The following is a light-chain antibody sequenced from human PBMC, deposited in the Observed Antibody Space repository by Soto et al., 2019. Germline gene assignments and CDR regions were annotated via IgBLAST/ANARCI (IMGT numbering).Light chain of an antibody. V-gene: IGKV1-39*01. CDR3: QQSYSTPYT. Sequence: DIQMTQSPSSLSASVGDRVTITCQASQSISSYLNWYHQKPGKAPNLLIYAASSLQSGVPSRFSGSGSGTDFTLTITSLQPEDFATYYCQQSYSTPYTFGQGTKVEIK. J-gene: IGKJ2*01. CDR2: AAS. CDR1: QSISSY.